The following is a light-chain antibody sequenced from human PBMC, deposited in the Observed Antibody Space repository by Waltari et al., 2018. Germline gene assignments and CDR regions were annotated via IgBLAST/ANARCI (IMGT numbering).Light chain of an antibody. CDR2: KAF. Sequence: DIQMTQSPSTLSASVGDRVTITCRASQSISSWLAWYQQKPGKAPKLLIYKAFSLESGVPSRFSGSGSGTEFTLTISSLQPDDFATYYCQQYNSYLPFTFGPGTKVDIK. V-gene: IGKV1-5*03. CDR1: QSISSW. CDR3: QQYNSYLPFT. J-gene: IGKJ3*01.